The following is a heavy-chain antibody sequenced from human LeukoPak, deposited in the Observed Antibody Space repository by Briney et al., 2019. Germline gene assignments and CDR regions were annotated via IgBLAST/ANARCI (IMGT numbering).Heavy chain of an antibody. CDR2: IYYSGST. J-gene: IGHJ3*02. CDR1: GGSISSYY. CDR3: ARGRGYYDGSGYYYGNDAFDI. V-gene: IGHV4-59*01. Sequence: SETLSLTCTVSGGSISSYYWSWIRQPPGKGLEWIGYIYYSGSTNYNPSLKSRVTISVDTSKNQFSLKLSSVAAADTAVYYCARGRGYYDGSGYYYGNDAFDIWGQGTMVTVSS. D-gene: IGHD3-22*01.